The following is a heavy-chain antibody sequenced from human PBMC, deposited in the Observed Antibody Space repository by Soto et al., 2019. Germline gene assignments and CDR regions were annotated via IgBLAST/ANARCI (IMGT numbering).Heavy chain of an antibody. V-gene: IGHV1-69*01. J-gene: IGHJ4*02. CDR2: IVPIFGTF. D-gene: IGHD7-27*01. CDR1: GGTFGRNT. Sequence: QVHLVQSAAEVKKPGSSVRVSCTVSGGTFGRNTIVWVRQAPEQGLECMGHIVPIFGTFKYAQKFQGRVTFTADVSTTTAYTDLSSLTSEDAAVYFCARDLNWALDYWGQGTLVTVSS. CDR3: ARDLNWALDY.